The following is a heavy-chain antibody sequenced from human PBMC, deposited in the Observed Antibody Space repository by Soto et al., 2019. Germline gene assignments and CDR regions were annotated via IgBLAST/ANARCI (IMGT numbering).Heavy chain of an antibody. Sequence: SETLSLTCTVSGGSISSGGYYWSWIRQHPGKGLEWIGYIYYSGSTYYNPSLKSRVTISVDTSKNQFSLKLSSVTAADTAVYYCARKLRRGIAASDYWGQGPLVTVSS. CDR1: GGSISSGGYY. V-gene: IGHV4-31*03. CDR2: IYYSGST. CDR3: ARKLRRGIAASDY. J-gene: IGHJ4*02. D-gene: IGHD6-13*01.